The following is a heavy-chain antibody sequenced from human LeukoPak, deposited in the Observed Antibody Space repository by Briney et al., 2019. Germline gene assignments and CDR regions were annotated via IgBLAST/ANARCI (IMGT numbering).Heavy chain of an antibody. D-gene: IGHD3-3*01. J-gene: IGHJ5*02. Sequence: GGSLRLSCAASGFTFSNYWMHWVRQAPGKGLVWVSRINSDGSITDYADSVKGRFTISRDNAKNTLYLQVNSLRAEDTAVYYCASAVFNWFDPWGQGTLVTVSS. V-gene: IGHV3-74*01. CDR3: ASAVFNWFDP. CDR2: INSDGSIT. CDR1: GFTFSNYW.